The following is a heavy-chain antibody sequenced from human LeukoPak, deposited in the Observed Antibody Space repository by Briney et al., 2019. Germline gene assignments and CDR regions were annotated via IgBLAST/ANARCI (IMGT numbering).Heavy chain of an antibody. D-gene: IGHD6-19*01. CDR1: GYTFTSYA. Sequence: ASVKVSCKASGYTFTSYAMNWVRQAPGQGLEWMGWINTNTGNPTYAQGFTGRFVFSLDTSVSTAYLQISSLKAEDTAVYYCARGDSSGWSNWFDPWGQGTLVTVSS. CDR3: ARGDSSGWSNWFDP. CDR2: INTNTGNP. J-gene: IGHJ5*02. V-gene: IGHV7-4-1*02.